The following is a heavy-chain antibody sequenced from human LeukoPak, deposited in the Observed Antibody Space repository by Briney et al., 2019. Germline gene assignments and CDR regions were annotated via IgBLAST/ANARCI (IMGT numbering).Heavy chain of an antibody. V-gene: IGHV1-8*01. J-gene: IGHJ6*02. CDR2: MNPNSGNT. CDR3: ARGPSAYRLYHYGMDV. CDR1: GYPFTSFD. D-gene: IGHD3-16*01. Sequence: ASVKVSCKASGYPFTSFDINWVRQATGQGLEWMVWMNPNSGNTGYAQNFQGRVTVTRNSSISTAYMELSSLRSEDTAVYYCARGPSAYRLYHYGMDVWGQGTTVTVSS.